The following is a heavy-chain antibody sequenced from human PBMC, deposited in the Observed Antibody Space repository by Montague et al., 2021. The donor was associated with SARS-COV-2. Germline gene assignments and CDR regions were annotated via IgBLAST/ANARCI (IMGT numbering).Heavy chain of an antibody. CDR1: GGSFSGYY. CDR2: INHGGNT. J-gene: IGHJ6*03. V-gene: IGHV4-34*01. CDR3: ARLRDGVVPSPILGIGPHFTYYYMDV. D-gene: IGHD2-15*01. Sequence: SETLSLTCAVHGGSFSGYYWNWIRQPPGKGLEWIGEINHGGNTNYNPSLKNRLTISVDTSKNQFSLKLTSVAATDTAVYYCARLRDGVVPSPILGIGPHFTYYYMDVWGKGTTVTVSS.